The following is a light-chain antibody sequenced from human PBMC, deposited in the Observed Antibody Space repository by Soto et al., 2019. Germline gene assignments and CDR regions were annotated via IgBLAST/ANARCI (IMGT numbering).Light chain of an antibody. Sequence: IQMAQSPSSLSASVGYRVSTTCRASQGISSWLARYQQKPGKAPKLLIYAASSLQSGVPSRFSGSGSGTDFTLTISSLQPEDFATYYCQQANSLPLTFGGGTEVDI. V-gene: IGKV1-12*01. CDR1: QGISSW. CDR2: AAS. J-gene: IGKJ4*01. CDR3: QQANSLPLT.